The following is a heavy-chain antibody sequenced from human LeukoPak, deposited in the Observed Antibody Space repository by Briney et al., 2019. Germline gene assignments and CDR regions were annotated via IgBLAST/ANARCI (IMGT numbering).Heavy chain of an antibody. J-gene: IGHJ4*02. CDR3: SKKGQSEDYGKPG. D-gene: IGHD4-17*01. Sequence: GGSLRLSCAASGFTFSNYAMLWVRQAPGKGLECVSSISRSGGSTYYADSVKGRSTISRDNSKNTLYLQMSSLRADDTAVYYCSKKGQSEDYGKPGWGQGTLVTVSS. CDR2: ISRSGGST. CDR1: GFTFSNYA. V-gene: IGHV3-23*01.